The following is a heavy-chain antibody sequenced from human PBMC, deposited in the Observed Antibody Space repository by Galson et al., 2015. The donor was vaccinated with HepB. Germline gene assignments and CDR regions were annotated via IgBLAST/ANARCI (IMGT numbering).Heavy chain of an antibody. D-gene: IGHD3-22*01. CDR1: GYTFTSYA. V-gene: IGHV1-3*01. CDR3: ARGEDYYDSSGYFGWFDP. Sequence: SVKVSCKASGYTFTSYAMHWVRQAPGQRLEWMGWINAGNGNTKYSQKFQGRVTITADESTSTAYMELSSLRSEDTAVYYCARGEDYYDSSGYFGWFDPWGQGTLVTVSS. J-gene: IGHJ5*02. CDR2: INAGNGNT.